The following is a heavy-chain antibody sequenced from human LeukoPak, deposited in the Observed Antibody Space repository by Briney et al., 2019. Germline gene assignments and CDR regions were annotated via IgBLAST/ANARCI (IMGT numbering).Heavy chain of an antibody. CDR2: IYWNDDK. Sequence: ESGPTLVKPTQTLTLTCTFSGFSLSTSGVGVGWIRQPPGKAPEWLALIYWNDDKRYSPSLKSRLTITKDTSKNQVVLTMTNMDPVDTATYYCAHSRLTTGFDPWGQGTLVTVSS. CDR1: GFSLSTSGVG. D-gene: IGHD4-11*01. V-gene: IGHV2-5*01. J-gene: IGHJ5*02. CDR3: AHSRLTTGFDP.